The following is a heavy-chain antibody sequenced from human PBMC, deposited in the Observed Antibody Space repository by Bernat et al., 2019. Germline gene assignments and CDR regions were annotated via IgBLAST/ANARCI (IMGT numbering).Heavy chain of an antibody. Sequence: QVQLVQSGAEVKKPGSSVKVSCKASGGTFSSYAISWVRQAPGQGLEWMGGIIPILGIANYAQKFQGRVTITADKSTSTAYMELSSLRSEDTAVYYCARGSRYYDFWSGYPKDYGMDVWGQGTTVTVSS. J-gene: IGHJ6*02. CDR2: IIPILGIA. D-gene: IGHD3-3*01. CDR1: GGTFSSYA. V-gene: IGHV1-69*04. CDR3: ARGSRYYDFWSGYPKDYGMDV.